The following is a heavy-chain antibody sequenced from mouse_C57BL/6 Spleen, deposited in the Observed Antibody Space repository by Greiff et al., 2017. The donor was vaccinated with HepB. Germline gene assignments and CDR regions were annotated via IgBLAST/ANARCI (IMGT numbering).Heavy chain of an antibody. CDR2: IDPSDSYT. V-gene: IGHV1-50*01. CDR1: GYTFTSYW. CDR3: ARSNYSNWFAY. J-gene: IGHJ3*01. D-gene: IGHD2-5*01. Sequence: VQLQQPGAELVKPGASVKLSCKASGYTFTSYWMQWVKQRPGQGLEWIGEIDPSDSYTNYNQKFKGKATLTVDTSSSTAYMQLSSLTSEDSAVYYCARSNYSNWFAYWGQGTLVTVSA.